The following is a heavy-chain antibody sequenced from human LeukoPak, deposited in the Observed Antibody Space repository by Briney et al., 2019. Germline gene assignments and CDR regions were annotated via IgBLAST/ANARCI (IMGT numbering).Heavy chain of an antibody. CDR1: GFRFSRNW. V-gene: IGHV3-7*01. J-gene: IGHJ3*02. CDR2: IKHDGSEK. D-gene: IGHD7-27*01. CDR3: ARGWGFDAFDI. Sequence: GGSLRLSCAASGFRFSRNWMSWVRQAPGKGLEWVANIKHDGSEKYYVDSVKGRFTISRDNAKNSLYLQMNSLRAEDTAVYYCARGWGFDAFDIWGQGTMVTVSS.